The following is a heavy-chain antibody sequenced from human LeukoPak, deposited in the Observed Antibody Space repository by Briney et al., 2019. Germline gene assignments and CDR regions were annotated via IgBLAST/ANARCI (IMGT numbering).Heavy chain of an antibody. Sequence: GGSLRLSCAAPGFTFSSYSMNWVRQAPGKGLEWVSSISSSSTHLYHADSVKGRFAISRDNAKNSLYLQMNSLRAEDTAVYYCARDLIVEGTAILGYWGQGTLVTVSS. D-gene: IGHD1-26*01. J-gene: IGHJ4*02. CDR2: ISSSSTHL. CDR1: GFTFSSYS. CDR3: ARDLIVEGTAILGY. V-gene: IGHV3-21*01.